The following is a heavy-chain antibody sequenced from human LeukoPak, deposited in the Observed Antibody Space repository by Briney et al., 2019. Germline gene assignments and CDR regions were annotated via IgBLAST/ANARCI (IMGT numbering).Heavy chain of an antibody. CDR2: INYSGTT. V-gene: IGHV4-39*07. Sequence: SETLSLTCTVSGDSISSRTYYWGWVRQPPGKGLEWIGSINYSGTTYYNPSLKSRVTVSVDTSKNQFSLTLSSVTAADTAVYYCARVNIAVVPSTMFDYWGQRILVTVSS. CDR1: GDSISSRTYY. D-gene: IGHD2-2*01. CDR3: ARVNIAVVPSTMFDY. J-gene: IGHJ4*02.